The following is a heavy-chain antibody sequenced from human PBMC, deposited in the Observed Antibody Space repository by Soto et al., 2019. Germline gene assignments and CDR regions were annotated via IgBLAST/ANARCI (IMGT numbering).Heavy chain of an antibody. Sequence: QVQLVQSGAEVKKPGASVKVSCKASGYTFTSYGISWVRQAPGQGLEWMGWISAYNGNTNYAQKLQGRVTMTTDTTASTASMELRRLRSDDTAVYYCARGLADYYDFWSCYYTDYYYYYYMDVWGKGTTVTVSS. J-gene: IGHJ6*03. CDR1: GYTFTSYG. D-gene: IGHD3-3*01. V-gene: IGHV1-18*01. CDR2: ISAYNGNT. CDR3: ARGLADYYDFWSCYYTDYYYYYYMDV.